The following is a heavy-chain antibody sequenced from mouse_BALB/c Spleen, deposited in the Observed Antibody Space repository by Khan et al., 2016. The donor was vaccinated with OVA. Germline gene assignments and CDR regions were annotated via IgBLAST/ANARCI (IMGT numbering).Heavy chain of an antibody. CDR1: GFSLTSYA. CDR3: ARHQFPLSMDS. J-gene: IGHJ4*01. CDR2: IWSDRST. V-gene: IGHV2-6-2*01. Sequence: QVQLQQSGPDLVAPSQSLSITCTVSGFSLTSYAIHWVRQPPGKGLEWLVVIWSDRSTTYNSALKSRLSISKDNSKSQVFLKINSLQTDDTAMYYCARHQFPLSMDSWGQGTSVTVSS.